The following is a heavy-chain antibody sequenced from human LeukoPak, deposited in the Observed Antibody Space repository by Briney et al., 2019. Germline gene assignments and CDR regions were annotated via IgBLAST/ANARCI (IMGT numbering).Heavy chain of an antibody. CDR2: IYTSGST. CDR1: GGSISSGSYY. J-gene: IGHJ6*03. CDR3: ARGQDSSGYYYYYYYVDV. D-gene: IGHD3-22*01. Sequence: PSETLSLTCTVSGGSISSGSYYWSWIRQPAGKGLEWIGRIYTSGSTNYNPSLKSRVTISVDTSKNQFSLKLSSVTAADTAVYYCARGQDSSGYYYYYYYVDVWGKGTTVTVSS. V-gene: IGHV4-61*02.